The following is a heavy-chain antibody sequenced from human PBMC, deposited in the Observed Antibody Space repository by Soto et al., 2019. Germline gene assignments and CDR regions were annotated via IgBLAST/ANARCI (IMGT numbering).Heavy chain of an antibody. Sequence: SETLSLTSPFSGCTISNGGYYWTWIRQHPGKGLEWIGYIYYSGSTYYNPSLKSRVTISIDTSKNQFSLKLSSVTAADTAVYYCARENYDSIGWLDHWGQGTLVTISS. D-gene: IGHD3-22*01. CDR3: ARENYDSIGWLDH. V-gene: IGHV4-31*03. CDR1: GCTISNGGYY. J-gene: IGHJ4*02. CDR2: IYYSGST.